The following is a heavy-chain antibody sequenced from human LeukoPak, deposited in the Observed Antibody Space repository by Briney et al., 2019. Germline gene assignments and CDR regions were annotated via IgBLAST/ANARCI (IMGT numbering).Heavy chain of an antibody. CDR1: GFTFSSYA. J-gene: IGHJ4*02. CDR3: ARAVYRSGGYYFDY. CDR2: ISYDGSDK. Sequence: GGSLRLSCAASGFTFSSYAMQWVRQAPGKGLEWVAVISYDGSDKNYADSVKGRFTISRDNSMDTLYLQVNSLRAEDTAVYYCARAVYRSGGYYFDYWGQGILVTVSS. D-gene: IGHD6-19*01. V-gene: IGHV3-30*04.